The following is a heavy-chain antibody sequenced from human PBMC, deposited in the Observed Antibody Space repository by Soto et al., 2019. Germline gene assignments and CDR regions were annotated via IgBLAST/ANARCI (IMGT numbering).Heavy chain of an antibody. CDR2: IIPNLGIA. CDR1: GGTFSSYT. D-gene: IGHD2-15*01. Sequence: QVQLVQSGAEVKKPGSSVKVSCKASGGTFSSYTISWVRQAPGQGLEWMGRIIPNLGIANYAQKFQGRVTITADKSTSTAYMELSSLRSEDTAVYYCARVGCSGGSCYSNWFDPWGQGTLVTVSS. V-gene: IGHV1-69*02. CDR3: ARVGCSGGSCYSNWFDP. J-gene: IGHJ5*02.